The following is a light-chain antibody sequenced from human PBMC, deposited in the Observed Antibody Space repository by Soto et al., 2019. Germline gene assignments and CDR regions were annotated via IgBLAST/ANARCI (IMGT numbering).Light chain of an antibody. CDR2: DAS. V-gene: IGKV1D-13*01. Sequence: AIQLTQSPSSLSASVGDRVTFTCRASQGISSALAWYQLKPGKAPNLLIYDASDLRTGVPSRISGNGSGTAFTLTISSLQAEDLATDHCQQCHDYPYTVGQGTKLEIK. CDR3: QQCHDYPYT. J-gene: IGKJ2*01. CDR1: QGISSA.